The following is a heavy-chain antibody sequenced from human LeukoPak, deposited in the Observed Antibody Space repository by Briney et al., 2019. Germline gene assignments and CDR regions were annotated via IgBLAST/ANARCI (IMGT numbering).Heavy chain of an antibody. D-gene: IGHD2-15*01. CDR1: GYTFTSYG. CDR3: ARRREYCSGGSCYPEDYYYYMDV. CDR2: ISACNGNT. J-gene: IGHJ6*03. Sequence: GASVKVSCKASGYTFTSYGISWVRQAPGQGLEWMGWISACNGNTNYAQKLQGRVTMTTDTSTSTAYMELRSLRSDDTAVYYCARRREYCSGGSCYPEDYYYYMDVWGKGTTVTVSS. V-gene: IGHV1-18*01.